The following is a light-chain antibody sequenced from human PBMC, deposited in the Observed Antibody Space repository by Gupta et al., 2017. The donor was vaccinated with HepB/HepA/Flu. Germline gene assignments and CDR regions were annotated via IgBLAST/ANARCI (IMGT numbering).Light chain of an antibody. CDR1: SSNIGGNY. J-gene: IGLJ2*01. CDR3: AAWDDSLNGPV. Sequence: QSVLTKPPSASGTPGPRVIISCSGSSSNIGGNYVFWYQQLPRTAPKLLIYRNNQRPSGVPDRFSGSKSGTSASLAISGLRSEDEADYYCAAWDDSLNGPVFGGGTKLTVL. V-gene: IGLV1-47*01. CDR2: RNN.